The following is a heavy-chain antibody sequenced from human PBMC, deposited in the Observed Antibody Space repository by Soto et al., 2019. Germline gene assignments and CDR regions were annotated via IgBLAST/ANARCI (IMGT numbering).Heavy chain of an antibody. V-gene: IGHV3-30*18. CDR2: ISYDGSNK. Sequence: KGLEWVAVISYDGSNKYYADSVKGRFTISRDNSKNTLYLQMNSLRAEDTAVYYCAKDPATMVRGVIMEGMDVWGQGTTVTVSS. CDR3: AKDPATMVRGVIMEGMDV. J-gene: IGHJ6*02. D-gene: IGHD3-10*01.